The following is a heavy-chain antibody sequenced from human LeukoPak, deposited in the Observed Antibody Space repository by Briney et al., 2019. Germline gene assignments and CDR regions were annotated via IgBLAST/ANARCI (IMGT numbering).Heavy chain of an antibody. CDR1: GGSISSYY. D-gene: IGHD2-15*01. V-gene: IGHV4-59*01. CDR2: IYYSGST. CDR3: AAWRVGRRYYYFDY. J-gene: IGHJ4*02. Sequence: PSETLSLTCTGSGGSISSYYWSWIRQPPGKGLEWIGYIYYSGSTNYNPSLKSRVTISVDTSKNQFSLKLSSVTAADTAVYYCAAWRVGRRYYYFDYWGQGTLVTVSS.